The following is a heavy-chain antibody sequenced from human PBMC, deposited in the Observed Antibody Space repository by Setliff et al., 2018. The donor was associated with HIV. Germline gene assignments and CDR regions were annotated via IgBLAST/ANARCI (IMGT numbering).Heavy chain of an antibody. CDR1: GFMFSIYA. CDR3: ARAFGYYDFWSGYSGDEFDI. Sequence: GGSLRLSCAASGFMFSIYAMHWVRQAPGKGLEWVAVISYDGSDIYYADSVKGRFTISRENSKNTLYLQMNSLRPEDTAVYYCARAFGYYDFWSGYSGDEFDIWGQGTTVTVSS. V-gene: IGHV3-30*04. J-gene: IGHJ3*02. CDR2: ISYDGSDI. D-gene: IGHD3-3*01.